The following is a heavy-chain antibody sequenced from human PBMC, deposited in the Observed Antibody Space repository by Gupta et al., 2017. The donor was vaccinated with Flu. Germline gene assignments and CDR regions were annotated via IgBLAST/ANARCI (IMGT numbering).Heavy chain of an antibody. V-gene: IGHV3-64*01. CDR3: AGQEMSRVRGCFDF. D-gene: IGHD5-24*01. Sequence: EVQLVESGGALVPPGGSLRISCAASGFTFSTHYMHWVRQAPGKGLEYVSSISPDGVSTFYANSVKGRFTISRDNSKNMLYLQMGSLRVEDKAVYYCAGQEMSRVRGCFDFWGQGTAVTVAS. CDR1: GFTFSTHY. J-gene: IGHJ3*01. CDR2: ISPDGVST.